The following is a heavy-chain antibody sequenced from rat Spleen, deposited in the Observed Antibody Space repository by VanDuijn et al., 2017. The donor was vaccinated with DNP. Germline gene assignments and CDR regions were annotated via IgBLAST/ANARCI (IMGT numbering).Heavy chain of an antibody. J-gene: IGHJ3*01. Sequence: EVQLVESGGGLVQPGRSLKLSCAASGFIFSDYYMAWVRQAPKKGLEWVASISNEGSATYYGDSVKGRFTISRNNAKNTLYLQMNSLRSEDTATYYCVSQRPGFAYWGQGTLVTVSS. D-gene: IGHD1-4*01. CDR2: ISNEGSAT. CDR3: VSQRPGFAY. CDR1: GFIFSDYY. V-gene: IGHV5-22*01.